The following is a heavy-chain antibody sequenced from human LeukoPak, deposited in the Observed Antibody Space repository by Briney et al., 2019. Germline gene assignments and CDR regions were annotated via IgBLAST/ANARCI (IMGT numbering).Heavy chain of an antibody. V-gene: IGHV3-21*01. CDR2: ISSSSSYI. CDR1: GFTFSSYS. Sequence: PGGSLRLSCAASGFTFSSYSMNWVRQAPGKGLEWVSSISSSSSYIYYADSVKGRFTISRDNAKNSLYLQMNSLRAEDTAVYYCARGGEDIVVVPAAIGFDPWGQGTLVTVSS. D-gene: IGHD2-2*02. J-gene: IGHJ5*02. CDR3: ARGGEDIVVVPAAIGFDP.